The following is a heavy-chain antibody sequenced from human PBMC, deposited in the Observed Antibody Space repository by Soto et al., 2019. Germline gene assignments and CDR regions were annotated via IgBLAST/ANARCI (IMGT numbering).Heavy chain of an antibody. V-gene: IGHV4-31*03. CDR2: IDYNERS. J-gene: IGHJ5*02. Sequence: SETLSLTCTVFGGSISGGGYYWSWMRQHPGEGLEWIGHIDYNERSYYNPSLKSRVTISIDTSKNQFSLKLDSVTAADTAVYYCARDPLFGWFDPWGQGTLVTVSS. CDR3: ARDPLFGWFDP. CDR1: GGSISGGGYY. D-gene: IGHD3-16*01.